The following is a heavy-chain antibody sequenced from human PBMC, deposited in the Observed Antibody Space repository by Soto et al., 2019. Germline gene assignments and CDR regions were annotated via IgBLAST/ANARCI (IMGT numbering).Heavy chain of an antibody. CDR3: ASPQYSSSWRGPFDY. CDR2: INAGNGNT. D-gene: IGHD6-13*01. Sequence: ASGKVSCKASGYTFTSYAMHWVRQAPGQRLEWMGWINAGNGNTKYSQKFQGRVTITRDTSASTAYMELSSLRSEDTAVYYCASPQYSSSWRGPFDYWGQGTLVTVSS. V-gene: IGHV1-3*01. J-gene: IGHJ4*02. CDR1: GYTFTSYA.